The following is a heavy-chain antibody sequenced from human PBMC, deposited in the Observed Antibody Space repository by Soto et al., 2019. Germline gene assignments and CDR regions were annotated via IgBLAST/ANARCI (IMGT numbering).Heavy chain of an antibody. CDR3: ARARASSWYNWFDP. V-gene: IGHV1-69*01. Sequence: QVQLVQSGAELKKPGSSVKVSCKASGGTFSDYGISWVRQAPGQGLEWMGGIIPLFGTTNYAQKFKGRVTITADESTSTVYMEVSSLRFEDTAVYYCARARASSWYNWFDPWGQGTLVTVSS. D-gene: IGHD2-2*01. J-gene: IGHJ5*02. CDR2: IIPLFGTT. CDR1: GGTFSDYG.